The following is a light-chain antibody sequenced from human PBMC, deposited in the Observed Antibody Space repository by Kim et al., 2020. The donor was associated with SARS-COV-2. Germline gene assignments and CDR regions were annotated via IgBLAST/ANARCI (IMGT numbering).Light chain of an antibody. V-gene: IGKV4-1*01. J-gene: IGKJ2*03. Sequence: ATINCKSSQSVLYSSNNMNYLAWYQQKPGQPPKLLIYWASTRESGVPDRFSGSGSGTDFTLTISSLQAEDVAVYYCQQYYSTPYSFGQGTKLEI. CDR1: QSVLYSSNNMNY. CDR2: WAS. CDR3: QQYYSTPYS.